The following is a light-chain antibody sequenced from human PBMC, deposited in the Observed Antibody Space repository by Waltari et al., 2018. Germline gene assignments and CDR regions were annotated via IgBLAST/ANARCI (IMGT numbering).Light chain of an antibody. CDR2: DVA. Sequence: QSALTQPAFVSGSPGQSISISCTGTSSDVSGSNFVSWYQQHPVKAPQLMIYDVANRPSGVSNRFSGSKSGNTASLTISGLQAEDEADYYCSSYTSSSTRVFGTGTKVTVL. J-gene: IGLJ1*01. CDR3: SSYTSSSTRV. V-gene: IGLV2-14*03. CDR1: SSDVSGSNF.